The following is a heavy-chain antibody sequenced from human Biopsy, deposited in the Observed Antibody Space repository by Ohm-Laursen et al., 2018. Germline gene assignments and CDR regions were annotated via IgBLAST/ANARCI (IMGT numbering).Heavy chain of an antibody. D-gene: IGHD5-18*01. CDR2: IYYSGST. CDR3: ARGSSYGYDFDY. CDR1: DGSINSYY. Sequence: GTPSLTCTVSDGSINSYYWNWIRQPPGKRLEWIGNIYYSGSTNFNPSLKSRVTISVDTSKNQFSLKLSPVTAADTAVYFCARGSSYGYDFDYWGQGTLVAVSS. J-gene: IGHJ4*02. V-gene: IGHV4-59*01.